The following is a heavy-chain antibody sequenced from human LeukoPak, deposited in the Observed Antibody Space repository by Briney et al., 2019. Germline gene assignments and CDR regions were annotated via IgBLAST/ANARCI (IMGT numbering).Heavy chain of an antibody. V-gene: IGHV3-23*01. CDR3: AKGVAVASPYYFDY. CDR1: GFTSSSYA. Sequence: GGSLRLSCAAPGFTSSSYAMSWVRQAPGKGLEWVSAISGSGGSTYYADSVKGRFTISRDNSKNTLYLQMNSLRAEDTAVYYCAKGVAVASPYYFDYWGQGTLVTVSS. D-gene: IGHD6-19*01. CDR2: ISGSGGST. J-gene: IGHJ4*02.